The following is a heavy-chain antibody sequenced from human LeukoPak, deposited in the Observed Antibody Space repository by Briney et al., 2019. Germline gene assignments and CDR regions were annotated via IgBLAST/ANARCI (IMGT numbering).Heavy chain of an antibody. CDR3: ARDRSVVTMVRGVILPFDY. J-gene: IGHJ4*02. Sequence: GASVKVSCKASGYTFTGYYMHWVRQAPGQGLEWMGWINPNSGGTNYAQKLQGRVTMTTDTSTSTAYMELRSLRSDDTAVYYCARDRSVVTMVRGVILPFDYWGQGTLVTVSS. V-gene: IGHV1-2*02. CDR1: GYTFTGYY. D-gene: IGHD3-10*01. CDR2: INPNSGGT.